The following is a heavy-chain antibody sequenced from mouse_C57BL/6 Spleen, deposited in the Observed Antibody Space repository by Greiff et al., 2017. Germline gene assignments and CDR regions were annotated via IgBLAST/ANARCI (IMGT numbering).Heavy chain of an antibody. CDR1: GYTFTSYW. V-gene: IGHV1-52*01. CDR3: AKEGDYDGWFAY. J-gene: IGHJ3*01. Sequence: QVQLQQPGAELVRPGSSVKLSCKASGYTFTSYWMHWVKQRPIQGLEWIGNIDPSDSETHYNQKFKDKATLTVDKSSSTAYMQLSSLTSEDSAVYYCAKEGDYDGWFAYWGQGTLVTVSA. CDR2: IDPSDSET. D-gene: IGHD2-4*01.